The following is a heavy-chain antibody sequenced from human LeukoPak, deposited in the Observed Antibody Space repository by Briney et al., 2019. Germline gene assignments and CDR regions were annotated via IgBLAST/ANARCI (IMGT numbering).Heavy chain of an antibody. CDR2: IYYSGST. D-gene: IGHD3/OR15-3a*01. V-gene: IGHV4-61*01. CDR3: ARDRWTYMGYQYGMDV. J-gene: IGHJ6*02. Sequence: SETLSLTCTVSGGSVSSGSYYWSWIRQPPGKGLEWIGYIYYSGSTNYNPSLKSRVTISVDTSKNQFSLKLSSVTAADTAIYYCARDRWTYMGYQYGMDVWGQGTTVTVSS. CDR1: GGSVSSGSYY.